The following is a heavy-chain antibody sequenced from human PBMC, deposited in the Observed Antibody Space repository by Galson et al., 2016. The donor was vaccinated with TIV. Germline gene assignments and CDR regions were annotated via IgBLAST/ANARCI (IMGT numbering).Heavy chain of an antibody. CDR1: GGTFSNYG. Sequence: SVKVSCKASGGTFSNYGVSWVRQAPGQGLEWMGGIIPIFGVPKYGQKFQGRLTITADESTSPAYMERSSLRSEDTAVYYCARGFSKLRYYGSGSYLYFDYWGQGTLVTVSS. D-gene: IGHD3-10*01. CDR2: IIPIFGVP. V-gene: IGHV1-69*13. J-gene: IGHJ4*02. CDR3: ARGFSKLRYYGSGSYLYFDY.